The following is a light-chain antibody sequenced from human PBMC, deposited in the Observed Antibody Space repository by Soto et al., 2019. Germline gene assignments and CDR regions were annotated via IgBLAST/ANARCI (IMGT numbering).Light chain of an antibody. CDR3: QQRSIWIT. CDR2: DAS. Sequence: TQASFTVSVYPGARATPSCRACQSVSSSLAWYQQKPGQAPRPLVYDASNRTTGIPARFSVSGSGTDFTLTLSSLEPEDFPVYHCQQRSIWITFGQGTRLEIK. V-gene: IGKV3-11*01. J-gene: IGKJ5*01. CDR1: QSVSSS.